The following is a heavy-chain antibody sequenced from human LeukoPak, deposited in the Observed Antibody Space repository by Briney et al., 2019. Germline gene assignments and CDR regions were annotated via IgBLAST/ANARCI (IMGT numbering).Heavy chain of an antibody. CDR2: IYYGGNT. J-gene: IGHJ4*02. CDR3: AALSGVGVKIGFDH. Sequence: GGSLRLSCAASGFTVSSNHMNWVRQAPGKGLEWVSIIYYGGNTFYADSVKGRFTVSRDNSKNTLYLQINSLRAEDTAVYYCAALSGVGVKIGFDHWGQGALVVVSS. CDR1: GFTVSSNH. V-gene: IGHV3-66*01. D-gene: IGHD1-26*01.